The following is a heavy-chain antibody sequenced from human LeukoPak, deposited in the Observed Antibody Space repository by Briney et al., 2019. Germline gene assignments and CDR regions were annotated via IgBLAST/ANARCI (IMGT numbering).Heavy chain of an antibody. CDR1: GDSVSSKSAA. J-gene: IGHJ5*02. Sequence: SQTLSLTCAISGDSVSSKSAAWNWFRQSPSRGLEWLGRTYYRSKWYNDYAVSVKSRIAINPDTSKNQFSLQLNSVTPEDTAVYYCARHNLQLNWFDPWGQGTLVTVSS. D-gene: IGHD1-1*01. V-gene: IGHV6-1*01. CDR3: ARHNLQLNWFDP. CDR2: TYYRSKWYN.